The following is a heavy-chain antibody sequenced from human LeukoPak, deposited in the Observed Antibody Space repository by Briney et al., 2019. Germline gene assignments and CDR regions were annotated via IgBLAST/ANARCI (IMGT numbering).Heavy chain of an antibody. CDR3: AREAEITRFDY. V-gene: IGHV6-1*01. D-gene: IGHD5-24*01. J-gene: IGHJ4*02. Sequence: SQTLSLTCAISGDSLSTNSVAWNWIRHSPSRGLEWLGSTSYRSKWYNDYAVSVKSRITITPDTSKNQFSLQLNSVTPEDTAVYYCAREAEITRFDYWGQGTLVTVSS. CDR1: GDSLSTNSVA. CDR2: TSYRSKWYN.